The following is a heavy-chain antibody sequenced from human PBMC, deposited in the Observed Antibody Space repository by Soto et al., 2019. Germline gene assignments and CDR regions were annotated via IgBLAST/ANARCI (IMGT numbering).Heavy chain of an antibody. Sequence: QVQLVQSGAEVKKPGSSVKVSCKASGGTFSSYAISWVRQAPGQGLEWMGGIIPIFGTTNYAQKFQGRVTITADESTSTAYLELSSLRSEDTAVYYCASGRGYSYGSQGDFDYWGQGTLVTVSS. CDR1: GGTFSSYA. D-gene: IGHD5-18*01. CDR2: IIPIFGTT. V-gene: IGHV1-69*01. J-gene: IGHJ4*02. CDR3: ASGRGYSYGSQGDFDY.